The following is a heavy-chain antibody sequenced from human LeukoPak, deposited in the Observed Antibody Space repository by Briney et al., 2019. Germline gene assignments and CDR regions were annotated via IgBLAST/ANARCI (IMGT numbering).Heavy chain of an antibody. CDR3: ASSYYYYDSSGYVGPFDY. D-gene: IGHD3-22*01. Sequence: SETLSLTCTVSGGSISSYYWSWIRQPPGKGLEWIGYIYYSGSTNYNPSLKSRVTISVDTSKNQFSLKLSSVTAADTAVYYCASSYYYYDSSGYVGPFDYWGQGTLVTVSS. CDR2: IYYSGST. V-gene: IGHV4-59*01. J-gene: IGHJ4*02. CDR1: GGSISSYY.